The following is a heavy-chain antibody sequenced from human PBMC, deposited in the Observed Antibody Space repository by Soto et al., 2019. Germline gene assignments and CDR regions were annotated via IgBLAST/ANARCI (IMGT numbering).Heavy chain of an antibody. CDR2: ISGGGRPI. Sequence: EVQLVESGGGSVQPGGSLRLSCAASGFTFSTFSMNWVRQAPGRGLEWISYISGGGRPISYADSVKGRFTISRANAKNSLYRQMDSLTDEDTAVYYCARDLGWAFDSWGQGTLVTVSS. CDR3: ARDLGWAFDS. V-gene: IGHV3-48*02. D-gene: IGHD6-19*01. CDR1: GFTFSTFS. J-gene: IGHJ4*02.